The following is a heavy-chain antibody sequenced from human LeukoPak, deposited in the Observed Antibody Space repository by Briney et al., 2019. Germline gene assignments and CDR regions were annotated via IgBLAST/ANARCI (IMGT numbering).Heavy chain of an antibody. J-gene: IGHJ4*02. CDR3: ARWEYGLFDY. Sequence: SQTLSLTCTASGGSISGGSYYWSWIRQPPGKGLEWIGYIYYSGRTKYNLSLKSRVTISVDTSKNQLSLKLSSVTAEDTAVYYCARWEYGLFDYWGQGTLVTVSS. CDR2: IYYSGRT. D-gene: IGHD1-26*01. V-gene: IGHV4-61*01. CDR1: GGSISGGSYY.